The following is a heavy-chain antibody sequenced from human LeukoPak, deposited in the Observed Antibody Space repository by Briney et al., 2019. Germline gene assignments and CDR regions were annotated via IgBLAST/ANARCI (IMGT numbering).Heavy chain of an antibody. Sequence: GGSLRLSCAVSGFSFTNYWMHWVRQDPGKGLVWVAVISYDGSNKYYADSVKGRFTISRDNAQNSMYLQMNSLRVEDTAVYYCTSWGDTTAEYFQRWGQGTLVTVSS. CDR3: TSWGDTTAEYFQR. CDR2: ISYDGSNK. CDR1: GFSFTNYW. J-gene: IGHJ1*01. V-gene: IGHV3-30*03. D-gene: IGHD2-21*02.